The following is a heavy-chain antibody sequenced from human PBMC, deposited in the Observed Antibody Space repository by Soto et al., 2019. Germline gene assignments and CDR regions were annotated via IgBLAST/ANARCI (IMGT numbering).Heavy chain of an antibody. V-gene: IGHV3-30*02. CDR3: TTDSYITSIIVRFDY. CDR2: LRYDGSNK. J-gene: IGHJ4*01. CDR1: GFRFSGFG. Sequence: PGGPLRLSCAASGFRFSGFGMHWVRQAPGKGLEWVAILRYDGSNKYYADSVKGRFAISRDDSKNMVYLEMNSLKTEDTAIYYCTTDSYITSIIVRFDYWGHGTLVTVSS. D-gene: IGHD3-22*01.